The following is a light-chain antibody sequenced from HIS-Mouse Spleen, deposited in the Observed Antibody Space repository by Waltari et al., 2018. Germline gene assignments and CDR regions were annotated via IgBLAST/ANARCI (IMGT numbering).Light chain of an antibody. V-gene: IGLV3-27*01. CDR3: YSAADNIWV. CDR1: VLAKNN. J-gene: IGLJ3*02. CDR2: KDS. Sequence: SYELTQPSPVSVSPGQTARTTCSGEVLAKNNDRWFQQKPGQAPVLVIYKDSERPSGIPERFSGSSSGTTVTLTISGAQVEDEADYYCYSAADNIWVFGGGTKLTVL.